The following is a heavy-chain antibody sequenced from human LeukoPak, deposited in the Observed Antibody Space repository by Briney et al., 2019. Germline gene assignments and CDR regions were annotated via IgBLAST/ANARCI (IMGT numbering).Heavy chain of an antibody. J-gene: IGHJ4*02. CDR3: ARDPRSFYGLELVGFDY. CDR1: GFTLSSYA. V-gene: IGHV3-30*15. CDR2: ISYDGSNK. D-gene: IGHD1-7*01. Sequence: PGRSLRLSCAASGFTLSSYAMHWVRQAPGKGLECVAVISYDGSNKYYADSVRGRFTISRDNSKNTLYLQMSSLRAEDTAVYYCARDPRSFYGLELVGFDYWGQGSLVNVSS.